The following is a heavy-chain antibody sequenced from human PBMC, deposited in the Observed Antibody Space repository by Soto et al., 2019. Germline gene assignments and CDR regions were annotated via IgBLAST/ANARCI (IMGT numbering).Heavy chain of an antibody. V-gene: IGHV3-30-3*01. Sequence: LSLSCAASGFTFSSYAMHWVRQAPGKGLEWVAVISYDGSNKYYADSVKGRFTISRDNSKNTLYLQMNSLRAEDTAVYYCARLLLSIAAAGSDPIDYWGQGTLVTAPQ. CDR1: GFTFSSYA. CDR2: ISYDGSNK. D-gene: IGHD6-13*01. CDR3: ARLLLSIAAAGSDPIDY. J-gene: IGHJ4*02.